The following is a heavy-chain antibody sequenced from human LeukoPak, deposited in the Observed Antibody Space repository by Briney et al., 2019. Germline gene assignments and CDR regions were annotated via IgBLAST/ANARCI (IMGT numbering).Heavy chain of an antibody. CDR2: INHSGST. CDR1: GGSFSGYY. CDR3: AREGSDSSSWYDY. J-gene: IGHJ4*02. Sequence: PSETLSLTCAVYGGSFSGYYWSWIRQPPGKGLEWIGEINHSGSTNYNPSLKSRVTISVDTSKNQFSLKLSSVTAADTAVYYCAREGSDSSSWYDYWGQGTLVTVSS. V-gene: IGHV4-34*01. D-gene: IGHD6-13*01.